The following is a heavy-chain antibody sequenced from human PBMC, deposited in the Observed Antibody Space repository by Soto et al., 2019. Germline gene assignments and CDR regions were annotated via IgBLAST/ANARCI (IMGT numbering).Heavy chain of an antibody. D-gene: IGHD2-15*01. Sequence: ASVKVSCKASGGTFSSYTISWVRQAPGQGLEWMGRIIPILGIANYAQKFQGRVTITADKSTSTAYMELSSLRSEDTAVYYCARDYEVVAATPGWFDPWGQGTLVTVSS. CDR2: IIPILGIA. V-gene: IGHV1-69*04. CDR1: GGTFSSYT. J-gene: IGHJ5*02. CDR3: ARDYEVVAATPGWFDP.